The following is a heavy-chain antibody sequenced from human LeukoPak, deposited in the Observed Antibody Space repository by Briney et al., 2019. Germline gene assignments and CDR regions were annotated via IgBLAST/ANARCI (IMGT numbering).Heavy chain of an antibody. J-gene: IGHJ5*02. D-gene: IGHD6-19*01. CDR3: ARGKTSGWNWFDP. CDR1: GFTFSTYW. V-gene: IGHV3-7*01. Sequence: GGSLRLSCAASGFTFSTYWMSWVRQAPGTGLDWVASIKQDGSEKSYVDSVKGRFTISRDNAKDSLYLQMNSLRAGDTAVYYCARGKTSGWNWFDPWGQGTLVSVSS. CDR2: IKQDGSEK.